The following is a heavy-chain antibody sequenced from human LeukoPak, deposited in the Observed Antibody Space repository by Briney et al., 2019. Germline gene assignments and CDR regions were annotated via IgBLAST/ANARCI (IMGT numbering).Heavy chain of an antibody. CDR2: IYYSGGT. CDR3: ARGEYYYGSGSYYLDY. V-gene: IGHV4-30-4*01. CDR1: GGSISSGDYY. J-gene: IGHJ4*02. D-gene: IGHD3-10*01. Sequence: SETLSLTCTVSGGSISSGDYYWSWIRQPPGKGLEWIGYIYYSGGTYYNPSLKSRVTISVDTSKNQFSLKLSSVTAADTAVYYCARGEYYYGSGSYYLDYWGQGTLVTVSS.